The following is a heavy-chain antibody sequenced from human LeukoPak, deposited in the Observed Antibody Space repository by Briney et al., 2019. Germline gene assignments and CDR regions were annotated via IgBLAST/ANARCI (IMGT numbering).Heavy chain of an antibody. D-gene: IGHD1-26*01. CDR1: GFTFSSYG. CDR3: AKSGSEQWEPPNGMDV. Sequence: GGSLRLSCAASGFTFSSYGMHWVRQAPGKGLEWVTFIRYDANNKYYAESVKGRFTISRDNSKNTLYLQMNSLRAEDTAVYYCAKSGSEQWEPPNGMDVWGQGTTVTVSS. J-gene: IGHJ6*02. CDR2: IRYDANNK. V-gene: IGHV3-30*02.